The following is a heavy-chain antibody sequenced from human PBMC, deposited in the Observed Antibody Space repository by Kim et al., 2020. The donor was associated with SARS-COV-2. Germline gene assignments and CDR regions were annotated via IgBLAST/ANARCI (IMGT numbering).Heavy chain of an antibody. D-gene: IGHD6-19*01. CDR3: AAPGCGWYRYYYGMDV. Sequence: SVKVSCKASGFTFTSSAMQWVRQARGQRLEWIGWIVVGSGNTNYAQKFQERVTITRDMSTSTAYMELSSLRSEDTAVYYCAAPGCGWYRYYYGMDVWGQGTTVTVSS. V-gene: IGHV1-58*02. CDR1: GFTFTSSA. J-gene: IGHJ6*02. CDR2: IVVGSGNT.